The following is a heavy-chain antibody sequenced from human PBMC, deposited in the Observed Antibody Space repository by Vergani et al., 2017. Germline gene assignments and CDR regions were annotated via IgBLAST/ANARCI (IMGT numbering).Heavy chain of an antibody. CDR1: FDSIRNLY. CDR3: ASDTHSGQRADR. J-gene: IGHJ5*02. D-gene: IGHD6-19*01. CDR2: IHYSENT. V-gene: IGHV4-59*11. Sequence: QVQLQESGPRLVKPSETLSLTCSVSFDSIRNLYCNWIRQPPGKGLEWIGSIHYSENTNYNPSLKTRVTISVDTSKNQFSLTLTSVTAADTAVYYCASDTHSGQRADRWGQGLLVSVSS.